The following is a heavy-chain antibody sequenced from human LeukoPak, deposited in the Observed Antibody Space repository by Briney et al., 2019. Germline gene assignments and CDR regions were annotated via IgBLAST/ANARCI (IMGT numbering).Heavy chain of an antibody. Sequence: GGSLRLSCAASGFTFSGSAMHWVRQASGKGLEWVANIKLDGSEEYYVDSVKGRFTISRDNAKNSLFLQMKSLRAEDTALYYCARWEGSGYYAYYYYYMDVWGKGTTVTVSS. CDR1: GFTFSGSA. CDR2: IKLDGSEE. V-gene: IGHV3-7*05. J-gene: IGHJ6*03. CDR3: ARWEGSGYYAYYYYYMDV. D-gene: IGHD3-22*01.